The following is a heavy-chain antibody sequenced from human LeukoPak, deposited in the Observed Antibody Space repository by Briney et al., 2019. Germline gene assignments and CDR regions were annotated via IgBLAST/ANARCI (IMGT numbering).Heavy chain of an antibody. J-gene: IGHJ3*02. Sequence: PSETLSRTCAVYGGSFSGYYWSWIRQPPGKGLEWIGEINHSGSTNYNPSLKSRVTISVDRSKNQFSLKLSSVTAADTAVYYCARLDSYYYDSSGYWGAFDIWGQGTMVTVSS. CDR1: GGSFSGYY. V-gene: IGHV4-34*01. D-gene: IGHD3-22*01. CDR2: INHSGST. CDR3: ARLDSYYYDSSGYWGAFDI.